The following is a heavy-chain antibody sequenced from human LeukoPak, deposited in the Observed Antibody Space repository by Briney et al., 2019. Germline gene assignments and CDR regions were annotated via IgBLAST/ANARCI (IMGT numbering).Heavy chain of an antibody. CDR1: GYSFTSYW. D-gene: IGHD3-22*01. J-gene: IGHJ5*02. V-gene: IGHV3-23*01. CDR3: AQDLFYYDTSGPGWFDP. CDR2: ISSSSSTI. Sequence: GESLKISCKGSGYSFTSYWIGWVRQAPGKGLEWVSYISSSSSTIYYADSVKGRFTISRDNSKNTLYLQMNSLRAEDTAVYYCAQDLFYYDTSGPGWFDPWGRGTLVTVSS.